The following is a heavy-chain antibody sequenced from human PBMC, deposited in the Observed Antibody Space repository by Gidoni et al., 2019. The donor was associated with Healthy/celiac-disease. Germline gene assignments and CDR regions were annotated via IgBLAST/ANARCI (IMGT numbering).Heavy chain of an antibody. Sequence: QVQLVESGGGVVPPGRSLRLSCAASGFTFSSYAMPWVRQAPGKGLEWVAVRSYEGSNKYYADSVKGRFTISRDNSKNTLYLQMNSLRAEDTAVYYCARAPIAMVRGHYFDYWGQGTLVTVSS. J-gene: IGHJ4*02. D-gene: IGHD3-10*01. V-gene: IGHV3-30-3*01. CDR3: ARAPIAMVRGHYFDY. CDR1: GFTFSSYA. CDR2: RSYEGSNK.